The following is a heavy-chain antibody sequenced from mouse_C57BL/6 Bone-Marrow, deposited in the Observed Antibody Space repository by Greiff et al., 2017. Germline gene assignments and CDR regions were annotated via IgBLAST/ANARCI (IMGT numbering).Heavy chain of an antibody. V-gene: IGHV5-4*01. Sequence: EVQGVESGGGLVKPGGSLKLSCAASGFTFSSYAMSWVRQTPEKRLEWVATISDGGSYTYYPDNVKGRFTISRDNAKNNLYLQMSHLTSEDTAMYYCATRGGPAWFAYWGQGTLVTVSA. CDR2: ISDGGSYT. CDR1: GFTFSSYA. CDR3: ATRGGPAWFAY. J-gene: IGHJ3*01.